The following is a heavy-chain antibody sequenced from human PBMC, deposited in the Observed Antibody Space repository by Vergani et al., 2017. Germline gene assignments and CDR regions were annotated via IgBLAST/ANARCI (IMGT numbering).Heavy chain of an antibody. D-gene: IGHD2-2*01. V-gene: IGHV3-72*01. Sequence: EVQLVESGGGIVKPGGSLRLSCVASGFTFSDHYMDWVRQAPGKGLEWVGRTRNKANSYTTEYAAHVKGRFTITRDDSKNSLYLQMNSLKIEDTAVYYCARLGYCSTTTCRQAFDIWGQGTMVIVSS. CDR1: GFTFSDHY. CDR3: ARLGYCSTTTCRQAFDI. J-gene: IGHJ3*02. CDR2: TRNKANSYTT.